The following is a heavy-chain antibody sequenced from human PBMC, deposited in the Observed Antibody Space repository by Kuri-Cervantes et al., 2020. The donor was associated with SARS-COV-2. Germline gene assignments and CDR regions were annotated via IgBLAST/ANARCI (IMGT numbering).Heavy chain of an antibody. J-gene: IGHJ6*03. CDR2: ISAYNGNT. V-gene: IGHV1-18*01. CDR1: GYTFTSYG. Sequence: ASVKVSCKASGYTFTSYGISWVRQAPGQGLEWMGWISAYNGNTNYAQKLQGRVTMTTDTSTSTAYMELRSLRSDDTAVYYCARDKWDYGDYYYYMDVWGKGTTVTVSS. CDR3: ARDKWDYGDYYYYMDV. D-gene: IGHD4-17*01.